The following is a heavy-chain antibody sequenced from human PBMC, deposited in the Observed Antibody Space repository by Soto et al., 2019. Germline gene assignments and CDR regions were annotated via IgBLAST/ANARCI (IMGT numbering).Heavy chain of an antibody. Sequence: GRSLRLSCAAPEFAFSNYVMHWVRQAPGKGLEWLAVISHDGNIKYYADSVKGRFTISRDYSENTLYLQMNNLRAEDTAVYYCESVHDGDPYHFDHWGQGTLVTVSS. CDR2: ISHDGNIK. D-gene: IGHD4-17*01. CDR3: ESVHDGDPYHFDH. CDR1: EFAFSNYV. V-gene: IGHV3-30-3*01. J-gene: IGHJ4*02.